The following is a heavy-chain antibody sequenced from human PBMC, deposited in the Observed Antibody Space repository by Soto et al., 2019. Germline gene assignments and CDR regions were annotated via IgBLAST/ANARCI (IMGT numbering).Heavy chain of an antibody. CDR2: ISSYGSET. Sequence: EVQLVESGGGLVLPGGSLRLSCAASGFTFSRYWMHWVRQAPGKGLVWVSRISSYGSETHYADSVKGRFTISRDNDKNTRYLQMKSLRADDTAVYYCASNYAYAEGYYWYGIDVWGQGTTVTVSS. CDR3: ASNYAYAEGYYWYGIDV. D-gene: IGHD3-16*01. V-gene: IGHV3-74*01. CDR1: GFTFSRYW. J-gene: IGHJ6*02.